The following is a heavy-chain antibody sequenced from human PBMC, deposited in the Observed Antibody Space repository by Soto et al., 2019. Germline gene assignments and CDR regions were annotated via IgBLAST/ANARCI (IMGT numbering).Heavy chain of an antibody. D-gene: IGHD2-2*01. V-gene: IGHV4-59*08. CDR3: ARHGLHCSGTSCYVSVFDY. J-gene: IGHJ4*02. Sequence: SETLSLTCTVSGGSISSYYWSWIRQPPGKGLEWIGYIYYSGSTNYNPSLKSRVTISVDTSKNQFSLKLSSVTAADTAVYYCARHGLHCSGTSCYVSVFDYWGQGTLVTVSS. CDR2: IYYSGST. CDR1: GGSISSYY.